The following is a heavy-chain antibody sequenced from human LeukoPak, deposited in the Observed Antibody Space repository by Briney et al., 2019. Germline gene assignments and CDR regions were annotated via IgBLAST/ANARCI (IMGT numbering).Heavy chain of an antibody. D-gene: IGHD2-15*01. CDR3: VRYGSFSH. CDR2: INPDGSST. Sequence: QPGGSLRFSCVASGFTFSSYWMHWVRQGPGKGLVWVSLINPDGSSTNYADSVKGRFTISRDNAKNTVYLQMNSLRPEDTAVYYCVRYGSFSHWGQGTLVTVSS. J-gene: IGHJ4*02. V-gene: IGHV3-74*01. CDR1: GFTFSSYW.